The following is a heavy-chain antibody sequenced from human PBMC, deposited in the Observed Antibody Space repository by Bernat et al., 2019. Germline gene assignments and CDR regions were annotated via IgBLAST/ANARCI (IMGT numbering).Heavy chain of an antibody. CDR2: INPSGGST. V-gene: IGHV1-46*01. CDR3: AESGYSYGFCDY. Sequence: QVQLVQSGAEVKKPGASVKVSCKASGYTFTSYYMHWVRQAPGQGLEWMGIINPSGGSTSYAQKFQGRVTMTRDTSTSTVYMELSSLRSEDTAVYYCAESGYSYGFCDYWGQGTLVTVSS. J-gene: IGHJ4*02. CDR1: GYTFTSYY. D-gene: IGHD5-18*01.